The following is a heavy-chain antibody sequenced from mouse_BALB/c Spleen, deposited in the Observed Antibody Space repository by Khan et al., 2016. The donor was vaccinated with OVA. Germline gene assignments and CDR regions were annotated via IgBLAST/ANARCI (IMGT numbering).Heavy chain of an antibody. J-gene: IGHJ4*01. V-gene: IGHV1-84*02. D-gene: IGHD4-1*01. Sequence: QVQLQQSGPELVKPGASVKISCKASGYTFTDYYINWVKQKPGQGLEWIGWIYPGSGNTKYNEKFKGKATLTVDTSSSKAYMQLSSLTSEDTAVYFCARATGTYAMDYWGQGTSVTVSS. CDR1: GYTFTDYY. CDR3: ARATGTYAMDY. CDR2: IYPGSGNT.